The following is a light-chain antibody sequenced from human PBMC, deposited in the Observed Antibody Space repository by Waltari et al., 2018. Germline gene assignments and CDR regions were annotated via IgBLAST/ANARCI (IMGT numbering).Light chain of an antibody. J-gene: IGKJ1*01. CDR1: QRISSW. CDR3: QQYSNFWT. CDR2: KAS. Sequence: DIQMTQSPSTLSASVGDRVTITCRASQRISSWLAWYQQKPGKAPKLLIYKASTLESGVPSRFSGSGSGTDFTLTISSLHPDDFTTYYCQQYSNFWTFGQGTKVEFK. V-gene: IGKV1-5*03.